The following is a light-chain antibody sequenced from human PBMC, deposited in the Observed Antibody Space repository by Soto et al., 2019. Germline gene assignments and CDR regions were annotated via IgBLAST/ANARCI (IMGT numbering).Light chain of an antibody. Sequence: SYELTQPPSVSVSPGQTASITCSGDKLGDQYASWYQQKPGQSPVLVIYQDIRRPSGIPERFSGSSSANTATLTISGTQAMDEADYYCLAWDINTMEFGGGTKLTVL. CDR1: KLGDQY. CDR3: LAWDINTME. J-gene: IGLJ2*01. CDR2: QDI. V-gene: IGLV3-1*01.